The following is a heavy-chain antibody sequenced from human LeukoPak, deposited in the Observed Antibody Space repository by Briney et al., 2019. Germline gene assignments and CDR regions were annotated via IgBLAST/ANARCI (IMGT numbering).Heavy chain of an antibody. V-gene: IGHV3-33*08. CDR1: GFTFSDFW. J-gene: IGHJ4*02. D-gene: IGHD2/OR15-2a*01. CDR3: AREVGTTYYFDY. Sequence: GGSLRLSCAASGFTFSDFWMHWVRQAPGKGLEWVAVIWYDGSNKYYADSVKGRSTISRDNSKNTLYLQMNSLRAEDTAVYYCAREVGTTYYFDYWGQGTLVTVSS. CDR2: IWYDGSNK.